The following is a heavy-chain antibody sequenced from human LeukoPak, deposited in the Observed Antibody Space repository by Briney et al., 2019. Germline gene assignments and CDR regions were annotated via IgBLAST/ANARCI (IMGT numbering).Heavy chain of an antibody. CDR1: GFTFNRNN. J-gene: IGHJ4*02. V-gene: IGHV3-48*01. D-gene: IGHD6-19*01. CDR3: ARETILAVAGDF. Sequence: GGSLRLSCAASGFTFNRNNMNWVRQAPGKGLEWVSYISSTSITMYYADSVKGRFTISRDNAKNSLYLQMNSLRADDTAVCYCARETILAVAGDFWGQGTLVTVSS. CDR2: ISSTSITM.